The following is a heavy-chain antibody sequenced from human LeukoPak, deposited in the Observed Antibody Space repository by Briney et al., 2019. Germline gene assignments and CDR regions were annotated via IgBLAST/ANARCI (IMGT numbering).Heavy chain of an antibody. CDR3: APWEPRGHYYMDV. Sequence: PGGSLRLSCAASGFTFSSYAISWVRQAPGKGLEWVSAITGSGGSTYYADSAQGRLTISRDNSRNTLYLQMNSLRAEDTAVYYCAPWEPRGHYYMDVWGKGTTVTVSS. CDR1: GFTFSSYA. D-gene: IGHD1-26*01. V-gene: IGHV3-23*01. J-gene: IGHJ6*03. CDR2: ITGSGGST.